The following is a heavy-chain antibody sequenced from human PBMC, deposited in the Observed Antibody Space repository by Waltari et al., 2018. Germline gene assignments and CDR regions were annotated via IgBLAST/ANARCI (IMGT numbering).Heavy chain of an antibody. CDR3: AKREIGDPFDT. V-gene: IGHV1-69*12. D-gene: IGHD1-26*01. Sequence: QVQLVQSGAEVKQPGSSVKVPCKASGGPFGRYAITWVRQAPGQGLEWLGGVIPIYGTPNYEAKFQGRVTVSADASTTTAYLEVRSLKSEDTAVYYCAKREIGDPFDTWGQGTLVTVS. CDR2: VIPIYGTP. CDR1: GGPFGRYA. J-gene: IGHJ3*02.